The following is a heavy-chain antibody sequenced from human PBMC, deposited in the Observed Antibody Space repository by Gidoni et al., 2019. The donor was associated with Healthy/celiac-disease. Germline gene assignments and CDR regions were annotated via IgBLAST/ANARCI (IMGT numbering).Heavy chain of an antibody. Sequence: QVPLLQSWAEVQKPGASVKVSCKASGYTFTSYTMHWVRQAPGQGLEWIGIINPSGGSTSYAQKFQGRVTMTRDTSTSTVYMELSSLRSEDTAVYYCARVVNGYYYDSSGYPGYYFDYWGQGTLVTVSS. CDR2: INPSGGST. J-gene: IGHJ4*02. CDR3: ARVVNGYYYDSSGYPGYYFDY. V-gene: IGHV1-46*01. CDR1: GYTFTSYT. D-gene: IGHD3-22*01.